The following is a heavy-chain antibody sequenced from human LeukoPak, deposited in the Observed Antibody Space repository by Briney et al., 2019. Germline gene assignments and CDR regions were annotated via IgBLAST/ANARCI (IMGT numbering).Heavy chain of an antibody. Sequence: SGPTLVKPTQTLTLTCTFSGFSFTTSGMAVGWIRQPPGKALEWLSLIYWDDDKRYSPSLKTRLTIAKDTSKTQVVLTMTNMDPVDTATYFCAHRQGGSYYRGFDYWGQGTLVTVSS. V-gene: IGHV2-5*02. CDR1: GFSFTTSGMA. CDR2: IYWDDDK. CDR3: AHRQGGSYYRGFDY. J-gene: IGHJ4*02. D-gene: IGHD3-10*01.